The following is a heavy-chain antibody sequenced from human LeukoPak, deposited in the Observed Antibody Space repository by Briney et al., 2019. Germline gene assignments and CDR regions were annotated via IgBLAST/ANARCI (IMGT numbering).Heavy chain of an antibody. CDR3: AKGGGITDYARFDY. V-gene: IGHV3-30*18. CDR1: GFTFSSYS. Sequence: PGGSLRLSCAASGFTFSSYSMNWVRQAPGKGLEWVAIISYDESNTYYADSVKGRFTISRDNSKSTLYLQMNSLRAEDTAVYYCAKGGGITDYARFDYWGQGTLVTVSS. J-gene: IGHJ4*02. D-gene: IGHD1-14*01. CDR2: ISYDESNT.